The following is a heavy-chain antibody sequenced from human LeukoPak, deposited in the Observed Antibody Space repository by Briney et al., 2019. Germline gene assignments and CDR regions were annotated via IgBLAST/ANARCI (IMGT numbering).Heavy chain of an antibody. CDR1: GFSFSNYA. CDR2: ISYDGANT. V-gene: IGHV3-30-3*01. CDR3: AGGSRASGYGPLDF. Sequence: GTSLRLSCATSGFSFSNYAMHWVRQAPGKGLEWVAVISYDGANTYYPDSVKSRFTVSRDNSKNTAYLQMNSLRVGDTAMFYCAGGSRASGYGPLDFWGQGILVTVSS. D-gene: IGHD2-15*01. J-gene: IGHJ4*02.